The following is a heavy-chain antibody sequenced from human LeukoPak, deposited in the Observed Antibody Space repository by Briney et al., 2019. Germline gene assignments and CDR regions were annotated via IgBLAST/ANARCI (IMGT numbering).Heavy chain of an antibody. D-gene: IGHD2-15*01. CDR2: ISGSGSTI. V-gene: IGHV3-48*03. CDR3: ARDWVVAGGDYMDV. J-gene: IGHJ6*03. CDR1: GFTFSSYD. Sequence: PGGSLRLSCAASGFTFSSYDMNWVRQAPGKGLEGVSYISGSGSTIYYADSVKGRFTISRDNAKNSLFLQMNSLRAEDTAVYYCARDWVVAGGDYMDVWGKGTTVTISS.